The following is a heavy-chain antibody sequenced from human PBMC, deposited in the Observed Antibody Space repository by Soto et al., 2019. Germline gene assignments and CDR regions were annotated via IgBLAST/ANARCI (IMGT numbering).Heavy chain of an antibody. D-gene: IGHD2-2*01. J-gene: IGHJ5*02. CDR1: GTSITTDDW. CDR2: IHHRGTP. V-gene: IGHV4-4*02. Sequence: QVQLQESGPGLVKPSGTLSLTCKVSGTSITTDDWWTWVRQPPGKGLEWIGEIHHRGTPSYHPSLRSRVTISVDNSKNQFSLTVTSLTAADTAVYFCARDIPPTSSNNFFDPWGQGALVTVSS. CDR3: ARDIPPTSSNNFFDP.